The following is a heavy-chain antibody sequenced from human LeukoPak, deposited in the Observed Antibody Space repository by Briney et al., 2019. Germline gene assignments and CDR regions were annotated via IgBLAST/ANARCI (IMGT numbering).Heavy chain of an antibody. J-gene: IGHJ5*02. D-gene: IGHD3-3*01. Sequence: MTGESLKISCKGSGYSFTSYWIGWVRQMPGKGLEWMGIIYPGDSDTRYSPSFQGQVTISADKSISTAYLQWSSLKASDTAMYYCARGSDFWSGYYPGWFDPWGQGTLVTVSS. CDR1: GYSFTSYW. CDR3: ARGSDFWSGYYPGWFDP. CDR2: IYPGDSDT. V-gene: IGHV5-51*01.